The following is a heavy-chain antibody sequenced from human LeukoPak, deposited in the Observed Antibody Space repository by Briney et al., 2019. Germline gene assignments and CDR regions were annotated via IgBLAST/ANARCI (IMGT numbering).Heavy chain of an antibody. CDR3: ARGRGWLQSDAFDI. CDR2: IIPIFGTA. Sequence: SVKVSCKASGGTFISYAISWVRQAPGQGLEWMGGIIPIFGTANYAQKFQGRVTITTDESTSTAYMELSSLRSEDTAVYYCARGRGWLQSDAFDIWGQGTMVTVSS. CDR1: GGTFISYA. V-gene: IGHV1-69*05. J-gene: IGHJ3*02. D-gene: IGHD5-24*01.